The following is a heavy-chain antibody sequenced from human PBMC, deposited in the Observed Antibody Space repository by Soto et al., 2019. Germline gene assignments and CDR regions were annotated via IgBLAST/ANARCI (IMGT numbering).Heavy chain of an antibody. CDR1: GFTFSSYG. J-gene: IGHJ4*02. CDR3: ARLSPKGVDTDGFDY. CDR2: IWYDGSNK. D-gene: IGHD5-18*01. V-gene: IGHV3-33*01. Sequence: QVQLVESGGGVVQPGRSLRLSCAASGFTFSSYGMHWVRQAPGKGLEWVAVIWYDGSNKYYADSVKGRFTISRDNSKNTLYLQMNSLRAEDTAVYYCARLSPKGVDTDGFDYWGQGTLVTVSS.